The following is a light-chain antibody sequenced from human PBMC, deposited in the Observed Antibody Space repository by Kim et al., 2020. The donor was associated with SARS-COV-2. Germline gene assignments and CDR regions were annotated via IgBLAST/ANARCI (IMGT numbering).Light chain of an antibody. CDR2: GVS. J-gene: IGLJ1*01. CDR3: SSHTTSSTYV. CDR1: SVDCGYYNS. V-gene: IGLV2-14*03. Sequence: GLSLPFSGTGTSVDCGYYNSVSRYQQHPGKAPKLFIYGVSAPASGVSYRFSGSQSGNTASLTSPGVRAEDEAYYYCSSHTTSSTYVFGSGTKVTVL.